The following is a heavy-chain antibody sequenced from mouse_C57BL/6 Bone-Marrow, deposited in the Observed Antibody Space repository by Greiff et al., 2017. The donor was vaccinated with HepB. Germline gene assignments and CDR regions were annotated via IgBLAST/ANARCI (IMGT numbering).Heavy chain of an antibody. CDR2: IDPNSGGT. D-gene: IGHD2-1*01. CDR3: ARSGKYGTTWFAY. V-gene: IGHV1-72*01. Sequence: VKLVESGAELVKPGASVKLSCKASGYTFTSYWMHWVKQRPGRGLEWIGRIDPNSGGTKYNEKFKSKATLTVDKPSSTAYMQLSSLTSEDSAVYYCARSGKYGTTWFAYWGQGTLVTVSA. J-gene: IGHJ3*01. CDR1: GYTFTSYW.